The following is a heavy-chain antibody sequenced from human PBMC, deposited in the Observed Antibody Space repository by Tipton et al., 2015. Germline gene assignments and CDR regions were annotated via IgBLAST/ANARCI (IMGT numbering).Heavy chain of an antibody. CDR1: GGSIRTYY. D-gene: IGHD3-22*01. J-gene: IGHJ4*02. CDR3: ARLTGDFYDSATYDPTYVDY. Sequence: TLSPTCTVSGGSIRTYYWVWVRQPPGKGLESLGYIYHSGRTNYNPSLRSRLTMSVDSSKNQFSLRLSSATAADTAVYYCARLTGDFYDSATYDPTYVDYWCQAILVRVTS. CDR2: IYHSGRT. V-gene: IGHV4-59*01.